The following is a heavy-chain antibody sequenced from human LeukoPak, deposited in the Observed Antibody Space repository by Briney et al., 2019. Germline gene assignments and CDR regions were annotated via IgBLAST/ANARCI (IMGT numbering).Heavy chain of an antibody. Sequence: GGSLRLSCAASGFTFSSYSMNWVRQAPGKGLGWVSSISSSSSYIYYADSVKGRFTISRDNAKNSLYLQMNSLRAEDTAVYYCAKAMTTVTFDAFDIWGQGTMVTVSS. J-gene: IGHJ3*02. D-gene: IGHD4-17*01. V-gene: IGHV3-21*01. CDR3: AKAMTTVTFDAFDI. CDR2: ISSSSSYI. CDR1: GFTFSSYS.